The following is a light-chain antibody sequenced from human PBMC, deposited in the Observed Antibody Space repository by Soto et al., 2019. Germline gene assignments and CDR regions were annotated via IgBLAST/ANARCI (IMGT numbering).Light chain of an antibody. CDR1: QDVSTY. Sequence: AIRMTQSPSSLSASTEDRVTITCRASQDVSTYLAWYQQKPGKAPNLLIYAASTLQSGVPSRFSGGGSGTDFTLTIRQLQSEDFGTYYCQQYINYPYTFGQGTKLEIK. J-gene: IGKJ2*01. CDR2: AAS. V-gene: IGKV1-8*01. CDR3: QQYINYPYT.